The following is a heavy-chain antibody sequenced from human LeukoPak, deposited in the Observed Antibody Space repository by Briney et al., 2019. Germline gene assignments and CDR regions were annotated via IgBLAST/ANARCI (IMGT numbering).Heavy chain of an antibody. J-gene: IGHJ6*03. V-gene: IGHV3-23*01. CDR1: GFTFSDYY. CDR3: AEAYDFWSGYDYYMDV. CDR2: ISGSGGST. D-gene: IGHD3-3*01. Sequence: PGGSLRLSCAASGFTFSDYYMSWVRQAPGKGLEWVSAISGSGGSTYYADSVKGRFTISRDNSKNTLYLQMNSLRAEDTAVYYRAEAYDFWSGYDYYMDVWGKGTTVTVSS.